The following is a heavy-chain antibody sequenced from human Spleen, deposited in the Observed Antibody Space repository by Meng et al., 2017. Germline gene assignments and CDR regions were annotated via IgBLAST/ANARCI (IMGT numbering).Heavy chain of an antibody. J-gene: IGHJ4*02. CDR3: ASGSGSGWYYFDN. V-gene: IGHV4-59*11. CDR2: ILYSWRP. Sequence: QVQLHESGPCLLKPSATRYTICTVSSGTIRSHYWSWIRQPPGKGLEWIGYILYSWRPNYRPSLKSRVTISIDTSKNQFSLRLSSVTPADTAMYYCASGSGSGWYYFDNWGQGTLVTVSS. CDR1: SGTIRSHY. D-gene: IGHD6-19*01.